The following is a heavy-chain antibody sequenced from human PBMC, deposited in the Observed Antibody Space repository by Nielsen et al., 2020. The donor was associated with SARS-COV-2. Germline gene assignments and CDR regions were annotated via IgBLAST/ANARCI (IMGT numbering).Heavy chain of an antibody. J-gene: IGHJ6*02. Sequence: SCAVSGGSISSGGYSWSWIRQPPGKGLEWIGYIYHSGSTNYNPSLKSRVTISVDTSKNQFSLKLSSVTAADTAVYYCARGKAVAVYYYGMDVWGQGTTVTVSS. CDR2: IYHSGST. D-gene: IGHD6-19*01. CDR1: GGSISSGGYS. V-gene: IGHV4-30-2*01. CDR3: ARGKAVAVYYYGMDV.